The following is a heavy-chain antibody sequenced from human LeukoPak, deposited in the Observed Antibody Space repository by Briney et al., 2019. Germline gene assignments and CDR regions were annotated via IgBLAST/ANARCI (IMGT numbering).Heavy chain of an antibody. D-gene: IGHD3-10*01. CDR3: ARGQRRIRGGQYYYALDV. Sequence: SETLSLTCTVSGGFLSPYYWTWIRQPPERTLEWIGYIYYNGSTNYNPSLSSRLSLALDTSKTEFSPRLNAGTAADTAVYYCARGQRRIRGGQYYYALDVWGQGTTVTVSS. CDR2: IYYNGST. J-gene: IGHJ6*02. CDR1: GGFLSPYY. V-gene: IGHV4-59*12.